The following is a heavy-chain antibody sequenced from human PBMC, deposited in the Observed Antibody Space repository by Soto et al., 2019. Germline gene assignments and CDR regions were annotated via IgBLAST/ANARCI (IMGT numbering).Heavy chain of an antibody. V-gene: IGHV1-18*01. CDR2: ISAYNGNT. D-gene: IGHD2-2*01. CDR1: GYTFTSYG. J-gene: IGHJ6*03. Sequence: GASVKVSCKASGYTFTSYGISWVRQAPGQGLEWMGWISAYNGNTNYAQKLQGRVTMTTDTSTSTAYMELRSLRSDDTAVYYCARGHLAVVPVASWFYYMDVWGKGTTVTV. CDR3: ARGHLAVVPVASWFYYMDV.